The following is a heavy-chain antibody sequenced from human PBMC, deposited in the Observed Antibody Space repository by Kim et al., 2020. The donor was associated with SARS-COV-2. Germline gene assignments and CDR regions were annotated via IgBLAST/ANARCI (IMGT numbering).Heavy chain of an antibody. D-gene: IGHD2-2*01. V-gene: IGHV1-18*01. CDR1: GYTFTSYG. CDR3: ARGAVVPAAIPPLDY. Sequence: ASVKVSCKASGYTFTSYGISWVRQAPGQGLEWMGWISAYNGNTNYAQKLQGRVTMTTDTSTSTAYMELRSMRSDDTAVYYCARGAVVPAAIPPLDYWGQGTLVTVSS. CDR2: ISAYNGNT. J-gene: IGHJ4*02.